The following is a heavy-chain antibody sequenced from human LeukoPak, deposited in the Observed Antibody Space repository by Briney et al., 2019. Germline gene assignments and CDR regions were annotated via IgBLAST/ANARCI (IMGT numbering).Heavy chain of an antibody. CDR1: GFTFEDYG. CDR2: ISAEGDAT. Sequence: SGGSPRLSCAASGFTFEDYGMHWVRQAPGKGLEWVSLISAEGDATYYADSVKGRFTISRDNSKSSLYLQMNSLRTEDTALYYCSKERIRLWSALDSWGQGTLVTVSS. J-gene: IGHJ4*02. CDR3: SKERIRLWSALDS. D-gene: IGHD5-18*01. V-gene: IGHV3-43*02.